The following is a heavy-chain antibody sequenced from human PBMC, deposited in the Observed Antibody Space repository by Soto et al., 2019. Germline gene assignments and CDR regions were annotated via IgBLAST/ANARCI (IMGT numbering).Heavy chain of an antibody. V-gene: IGHV1-3*01. CDR1: GYTFTSYA. J-gene: IGHJ6*02. Sequence: ASVKVSCKASGYTFTSYAMHWVRQAPGQRLEWMGWINAVNGNTKYSQKFQGKVTITRDTSASSAYMELSSLRSEDTAVYYCAREKIAAAGMGMDVWGQGTTVTGSS. CDR2: INAVNGNT. CDR3: AREKIAAAGMGMDV. D-gene: IGHD6-13*01.